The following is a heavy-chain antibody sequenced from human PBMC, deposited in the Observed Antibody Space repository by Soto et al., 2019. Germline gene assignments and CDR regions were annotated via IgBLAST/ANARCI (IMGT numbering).Heavy chain of an antibody. Sequence: SETLSLTCTVSGDSINSYYWNWIRQPPGKGLEWIGYTNYSGNTKYNPSLKSRVTISIDMSKNQFSLKLSSVTAADTAVYYCARERGFSSGWYSLAYLSQGTLLTVSS. CDR1: GDSINSYY. J-gene: IGHJ4*02. CDR3: ARERGFSSGWYSLAY. V-gene: IGHV4-59*01. D-gene: IGHD6-19*01. CDR2: TNYSGNT.